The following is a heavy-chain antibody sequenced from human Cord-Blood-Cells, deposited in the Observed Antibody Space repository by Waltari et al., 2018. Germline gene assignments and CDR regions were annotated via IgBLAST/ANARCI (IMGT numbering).Heavy chain of an antibody. D-gene: IGHD2-15*01. Sequence: QVQLVQSGAEVKKPGASVKVSCKASGYTFTGYYLHWVRQPPGQGLEWMGWINPNSGGTNYAQKFQGRVTMTRDTSISTAYMELSRLRSDDTAVYYCARVHGKLPYSLVDYWGQGTLVTVSS. J-gene: IGHJ4*02. CDR2: INPNSGGT. CDR3: ARVHGKLPYSLVDY. V-gene: IGHV1-2*02. CDR1: GYTFTGYY.